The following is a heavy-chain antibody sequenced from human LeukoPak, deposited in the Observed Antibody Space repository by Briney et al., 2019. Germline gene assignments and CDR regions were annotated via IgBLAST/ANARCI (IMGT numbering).Heavy chain of an antibody. Sequence: QPGGSLRLSCAASGFTFSNYWMHWVRQAPGKGLVWVSRINSDGINTSYADSVKGRFTISRDNAKNTLNLQMNSLRAEDTAMYYCARGWIAARPFPSWFDPWGQGTLVTVSS. CDR1: GFTFSNYW. J-gene: IGHJ5*02. CDR2: INSDGINT. D-gene: IGHD6-6*01. CDR3: ARGWIAARPFPSWFDP. V-gene: IGHV3-74*01.